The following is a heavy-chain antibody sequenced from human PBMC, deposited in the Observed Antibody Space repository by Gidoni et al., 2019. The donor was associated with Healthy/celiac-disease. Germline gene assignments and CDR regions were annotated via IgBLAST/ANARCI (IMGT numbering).Heavy chain of an antibody. CDR2: INPSGGST. CDR3: ARDGYYYDSSGYYLGDY. V-gene: IGHV1-46*01. D-gene: IGHD3-22*01. Sequence: QVQLVQSGAEVKKPGASVKCSCKASGYTFTSNYMQWVRQAPGQGLEWMGIINPSGGSTSYAQKFQGRVTMTRDTSTSTVYMELSSLRSEDTAVYYCARDGYYYDSSGYYLGDYWGQGTLVTVSS. CDR1: GYTFTSNY. J-gene: IGHJ4*02.